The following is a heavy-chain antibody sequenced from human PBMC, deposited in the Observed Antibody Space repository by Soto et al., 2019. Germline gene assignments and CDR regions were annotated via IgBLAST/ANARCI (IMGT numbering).Heavy chain of an antibody. V-gene: IGHV3-23*01. J-gene: IGHJ6*03. CDR3: AKGFSYYYYMDV. CDR2: VSGSGDNT. CDR1: GFTFNSYA. Sequence: GGSLRLSCAASGFTFNSYAMNWVRQAPGKGLEWVSTVSGSGDNTYYADSVKGRFTISRDNSKNTLYLQMNSLRAEDTAVYYCAKGFSYYYYMDVWGKGTTVTVSS. D-gene: IGHD3-10*01.